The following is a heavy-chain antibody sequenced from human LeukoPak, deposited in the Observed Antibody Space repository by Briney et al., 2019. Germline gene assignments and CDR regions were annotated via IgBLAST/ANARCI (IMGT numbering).Heavy chain of an antibody. CDR1: KFTFSVYW. J-gene: IGHJ4*02. Sequence: GSLRLSCAASKFTFSVYWMSWVRQAPGKGLEWVANINQDGSEKYYVDSVKGRFSISRDNAKNSLFLQMNSLRDEDTAVYFCARSHRSFASGSGDYWGQGTLVTVSS. CDR3: ARSHRSFASGSGDY. V-gene: IGHV3-7*05. CDR2: INQDGSEK. D-gene: IGHD3-10*01.